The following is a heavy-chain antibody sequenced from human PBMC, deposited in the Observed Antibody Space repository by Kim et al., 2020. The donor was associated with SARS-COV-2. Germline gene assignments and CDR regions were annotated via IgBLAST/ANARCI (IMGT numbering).Heavy chain of an antibody. D-gene: IGHD3-22*01. V-gene: IGHV3-11*06. J-gene: IGHJ6*02. CDR2: ISSSSSYT. CDR1: GFTFSDYY. Sequence: GGSLRLSCAASGFTFSDYYMSWIRQAPGKGLEWVSYISSSSSYTNYADSVKGRFTISRDNAKNSLYLQMNSLRAEDTAVYYCARGWSDYDSSGYYYGLYKYYYGMDVWGQGTTVTVSS. CDR3: ARGWSDYDSSGYYYGLYKYYYGMDV.